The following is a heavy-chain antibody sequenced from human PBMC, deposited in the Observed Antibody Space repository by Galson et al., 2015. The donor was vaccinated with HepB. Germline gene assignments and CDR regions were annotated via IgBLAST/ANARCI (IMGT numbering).Heavy chain of an antibody. CDR2: ISGSGGST. V-gene: IGHV3-23*01. CDR1: GFTFSSYA. D-gene: IGHD3-10*01. Sequence: SLRLSCAASGFTFSSYAMSWVRQAPGKGLEWVSAISGSGGSTYYADSVKGRFTISRDNSKNTLYLQMNSLRAEDTAVYYCAKRWGGYYGMDVWGQGTTVTVSS. CDR3: AKRWGGYYGMDV. J-gene: IGHJ6*02.